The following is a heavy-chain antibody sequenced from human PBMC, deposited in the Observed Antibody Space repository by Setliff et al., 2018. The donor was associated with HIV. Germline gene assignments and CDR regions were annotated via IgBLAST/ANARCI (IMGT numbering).Heavy chain of an antibody. V-gene: IGHV4-30-4*01. D-gene: IGHD6-19*01. CDR1: GASFVGDNH. CDR2: FMYTAIHYVNYLN. CDR3: ARARSDWYNVRPYYFDL. Sequence: KASETLSLTCAVSGASFVGDNHWSWIRQTPERGLEWIAYFMYTAIHYVNYLNYRNPSLASRLSISVDKSKNQFSLTLSSVTAADTAVYYCARARSDWYNVRPYYFDLWGQGTPVTVSS. J-gene: IGHJ4*02.